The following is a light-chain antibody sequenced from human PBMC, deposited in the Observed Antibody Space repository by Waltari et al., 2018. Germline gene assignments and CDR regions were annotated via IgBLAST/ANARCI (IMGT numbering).Light chain of an antibody. CDR3: QKYNTALPELT. CDR2: AAS. V-gene: IGKV1-27*01. CDR1: QGIGNN. J-gene: IGKJ4*01. Sequence: IQMTQSPSSLSASVGDRVTITCRASQGIGNNLVRYQQKPGKVPKVLIYAASTLQSGVPSRFSGSGSGTDFTLTISSLQPEDVATYYCQKYNTALPELTFGGGTKVEIK.